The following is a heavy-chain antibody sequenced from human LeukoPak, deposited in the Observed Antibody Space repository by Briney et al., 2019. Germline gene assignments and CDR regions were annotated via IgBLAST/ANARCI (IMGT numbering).Heavy chain of an antibody. Sequence: GGSLRLSCAASGFTFDDYGMSWCRQAPGKGLEWVSGSNWNGCSTGYADSVNGRFTISSDNAKNSLYLQMNSLRAEDTVFYYKPKPEYDILTGYQTYFDYWGQGTLVTVSS. CDR1: GFTFDDYG. CDR2: SNWNGCST. V-gene: IGHV3-20*04. D-gene: IGHD3-9*01. J-gene: IGHJ4*02. CDR3: PKPEYDILTGYQTYFDY.